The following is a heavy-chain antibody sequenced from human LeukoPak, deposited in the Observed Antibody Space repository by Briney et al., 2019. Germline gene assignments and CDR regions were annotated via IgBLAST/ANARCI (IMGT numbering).Heavy chain of an antibody. CDR3: ARARGYYEVVDY. V-gene: IGHV1-46*01. Sequence: GASVKVSCKASGYTFTSYYMHWVRQAPAQGLEWMGVINPSGGSTSYAQKFQGRVTMTRDTSTSKVYMELSILRSEDTAVYYCARARGYYEVVDYWGQGTLVTVSS. J-gene: IGHJ4*02. D-gene: IGHD3-22*01. CDR2: INPSGGST. CDR1: GYTFTSYY.